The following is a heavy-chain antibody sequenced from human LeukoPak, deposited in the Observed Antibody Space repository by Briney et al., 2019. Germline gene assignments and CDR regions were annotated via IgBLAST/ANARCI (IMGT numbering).Heavy chain of an antibody. Sequence: PGGSLRLSCAASGLPFNAYWMTWVRQAPGKGLEWVANIRQDGDTKYYVDSVKGRFTISRDNAMNSLYLQMNSLRVEDTAVYYCVVWGEDRSGHRFDFWGQGTLVTVSS. V-gene: IGHV3-7*01. CDR1: GLPFNAYW. CDR2: IRQDGDTK. J-gene: IGHJ4*02. D-gene: IGHD3-22*01. CDR3: VVWGEDRSGHRFDF.